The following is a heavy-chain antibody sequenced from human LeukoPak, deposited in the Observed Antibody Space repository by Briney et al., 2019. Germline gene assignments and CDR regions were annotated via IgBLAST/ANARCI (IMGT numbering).Heavy chain of an antibody. D-gene: IGHD3-16*02. V-gene: IGHV5-51*01. CDR1: GYSFTSYS. Sequence: GESLKISCKGSGYSFTSYSIGWVRQMPGKGLEWMGIIYPGDSDTRYSPSFQGQVTISADKSISTAYLPWSSLKASATAMYYCARQDGAFGGVIVIPGDYWGQGTLVTVSS. CDR2: IYPGDSDT. J-gene: IGHJ4*02. CDR3: ARQDGAFGGVIVIPGDY.